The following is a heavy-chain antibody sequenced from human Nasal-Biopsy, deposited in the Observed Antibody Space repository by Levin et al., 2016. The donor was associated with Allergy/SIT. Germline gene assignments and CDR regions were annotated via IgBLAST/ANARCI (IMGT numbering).Heavy chain of an antibody. CDR3: ARGLGRGSSSDWFDP. Sequence: SETLSLTCAVSGGSISTTNWWSWVRQSPGKGLEWLAEIYPTGGTNYNPSLRGRITISLDKSRNQFSLRLTSMTAADTAVYYCARGLGRGSSSDWFDPWGQGTLVTVSS. CDR1: GGSISTTNW. D-gene: IGHD6-6*01. V-gene: IGHV4-4*02. J-gene: IGHJ5*02. CDR2: IYPTGGT.